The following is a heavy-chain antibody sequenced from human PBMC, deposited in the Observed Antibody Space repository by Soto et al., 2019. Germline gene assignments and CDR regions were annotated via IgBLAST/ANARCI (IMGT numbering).Heavy chain of an antibody. CDR3: ARESVAAAGFDP. CDR1: GYTFTSYY. Sequence: ASVKVSFKASGYTFTSYYMHWVRQAPGQGLEWMGIINPSGGSTSYAQKFQGRVNMTRDTSTSTVYMELSSLRSEDTAVYYCARESVAAAGFDPWGQGTLVTVS. V-gene: IGHV1-46*01. D-gene: IGHD6-13*01. CDR2: INPSGGST. J-gene: IGHJ5*02.